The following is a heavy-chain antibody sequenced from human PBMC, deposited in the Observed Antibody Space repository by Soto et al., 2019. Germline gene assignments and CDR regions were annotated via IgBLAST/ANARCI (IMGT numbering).Heavy chain of an antibody. CDR3: ARDPSEGRVGNWFES. D-gene: IGHD2-2*01. Sequence: EVQLVESGGGLVKPGGSLRLSCAASGFTFSRYGMNWVRQAPGKGLEWVSSISSSTSYVYYADSVKGRFSVSRDNAKKILYREMYAIRTEDTAVYYCARDPSEGRVGNWFESGGQGTLVTVSS. J-gene: IGHJ5*01. CDR1: GFTFSRYG. V-gene: IGHV3-21*01. CDR2: ISSSTSYV.